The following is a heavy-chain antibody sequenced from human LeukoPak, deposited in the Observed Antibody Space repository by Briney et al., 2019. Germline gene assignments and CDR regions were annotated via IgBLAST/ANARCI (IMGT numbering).Heavy chain of an antibody. J-gene: IGHJ6*02. V-gene: IGHV1-69*13. CDR3: ARDRFSHQYGMDV. Sequence: ASVKVSCKASGGTFSSYAISWVRQAPGQGLEWMGGIIPIFGTANYAQKFQGRVTITADESTSTAYMELSSLRSEDTAVYYCARDRFSHQYGMDVWGQGTTVTVSS. CDR2: IIPIFGTA. CDR1: GGTFSSYA. D-gene: IGHD3-3*01.